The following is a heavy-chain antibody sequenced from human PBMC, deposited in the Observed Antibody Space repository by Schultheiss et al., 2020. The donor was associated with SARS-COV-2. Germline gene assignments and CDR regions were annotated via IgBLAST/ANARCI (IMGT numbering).Heavy chain of an antibody. Sequence: SETLSLTCTVSGGSISSYYWSWIRQPPGKGLEWIGEINHSGSTNYNPSLKSRVTISVDTSKNQFSLKLSSVTAADTAVYYCARAEKSSSSVDYWGQGTLVTVSS. CDR3: ARAEKSSSSVDY. CDR2: INHSGST. CDR1: GGSISSYY. V-gene: IGHV4-34*01. J-gene: IGHJ4*02. D-gene: IGHD6-6*01.